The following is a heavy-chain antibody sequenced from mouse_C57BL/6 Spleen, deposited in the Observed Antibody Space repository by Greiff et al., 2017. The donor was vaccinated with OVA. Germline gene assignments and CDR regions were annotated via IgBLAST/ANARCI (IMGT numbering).Heavy chain of an antibody. CDR2: IYPSDSET. CDR1: GYTFTSYW. J-gene: IGHJ2*01. V-gene: IGHV1-61*01. D-gene: IGHD3-2*01. CDR3: ARGGDSPFY. Sequence: QVQLQQPGAELVRPGSSVKLSCKASGYTFTSYWMDWVKQRPGQGLEWIGNIYPSDSETHYNQKFKDKATLTVDKSSSTAYMQLSSLTSEDSAVYYCARGGDSPFYWGQGTTLTVSS.